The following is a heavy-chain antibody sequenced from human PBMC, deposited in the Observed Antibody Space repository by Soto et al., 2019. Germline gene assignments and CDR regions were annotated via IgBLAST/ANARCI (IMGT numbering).Heavy chain of an antibody. CDR3: ARDHGYCSGGSCYLPDY. CDR1: GYTFTSYY. CDR2: INPSNGST. D-gene: IGHD2-15*01. J-gene: IGHJ4*02. V-gene: IGHV1-46*01. Sequence: GASVKVSCKASGYTFTSYYMHWVRQAPGQGLEWMGIINPSNGSTNYAQKLQGRVTMTTDTSTSTAYMELRSLRSDDTAVYYCARDHGYCSGGSCYLPDYWGQGTLVTVSS.